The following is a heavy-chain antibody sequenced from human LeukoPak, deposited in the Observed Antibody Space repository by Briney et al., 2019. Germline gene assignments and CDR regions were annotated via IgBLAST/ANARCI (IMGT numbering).Heavy chain of an antibody. Sequence: PSETLSLTCTVSGGSISSYYWSWIRHPPGKGLAWIGYIYYSGSTNYNPSLKSRVTISVDTSKNQFSLKLSSVTAADTAVYYCARGGYYYGSGARDNWFDPWGQGTLVTVSS. V-gene: IGHV4-59*01. D-gene: IGHD3-10*01. CDR1: GGSISSYY. CDR2: IYYSGST. J-gene: IGHJ5*02. CDR3: ARGGYYYGSGARDNWFDP.